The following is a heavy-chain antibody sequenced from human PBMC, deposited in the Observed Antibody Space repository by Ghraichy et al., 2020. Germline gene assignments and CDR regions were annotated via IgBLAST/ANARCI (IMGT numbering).Heavy chain of an antibody. CDR3: ARVHSSSWYVSPTYYYYMDV. CDR2: IYYSGST. Sequence: SETLSLTCTVSGGSISSYYWSWIRQPPGKGLEWIGYIYYSGSTNYNPSLKSRVTISVDTSKNQFSLKLSSVTAADTAVYYCARVHSSSWYVSPTYYYYMDVWGKGTTVTVSS. D-gene: IGHD6-13*01. CDR1: GGSISSYY. V-gene: IGHV4-59*01. J-gene: IGHJ6*03.